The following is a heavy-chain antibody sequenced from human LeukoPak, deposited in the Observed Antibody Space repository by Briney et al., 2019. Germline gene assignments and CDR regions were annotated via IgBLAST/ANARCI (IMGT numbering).Heavy chain of an antibody. J-gene: IGHJ4*02. CDR2: IYYSGST. V-gene: IGHV4-59*11. D-gene: IGHD5-18*01. CDR3: ARVHTAWLCFGYFDY. CDR1: GGSISSHY. Sequence: SETLSLTCTVSGGSISSHYWSWIRQPPGKGLEWIGYIYYSGSTTYNPSPKNRVTISADTSNDQFSLKVSSRTAADTAVYYCARVHTAWLCFGYFDYWGQGTLVTVSS.